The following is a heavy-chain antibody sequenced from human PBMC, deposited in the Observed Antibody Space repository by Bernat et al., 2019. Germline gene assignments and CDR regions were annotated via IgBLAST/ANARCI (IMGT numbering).Heavy chain of an antibody. J-gene: IGHJ4*02. CDR1: GGSFSGYY. V-gene: IGHV4-34*01. D-gene: IGHD2-21*02. Sequence: QVQLQQWGAGLLKPSETLSLTCAVYGGSFSGYYWTWIRQPPGKGLAWIGEINHSGSTNYNPSLKSRVTISVDTSKNQFSLKLSSVTAADTAVYYCAGGKGVVTAIWGQGTLVTVSS. CDR3: AGGKGVVTAI. CDR2: INHSGST.